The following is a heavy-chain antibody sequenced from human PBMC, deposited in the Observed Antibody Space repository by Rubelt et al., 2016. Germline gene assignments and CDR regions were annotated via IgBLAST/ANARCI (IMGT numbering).Heavy chain of an antibody. J-gene: IGHJ4*02. CDR2: IWYDGSNK. CDR3: ARGGLNYYGSGSYSDY. D-gene: IGHD3-10*01. Sequence: QVQLVESGGGVVQPGRSLRLSCAASGFTFSSYGMHWVRQAPGKGLEWVAVIWYDGSNKYYADSVKGRFTISRDNSKNTLYLQMNSLRAEDTAVYYCARGGLNYYGSGSYSDYWGQGTLVTVSS. V-gene: IGHV3-33*01. CDR1: GFTFSSYG.